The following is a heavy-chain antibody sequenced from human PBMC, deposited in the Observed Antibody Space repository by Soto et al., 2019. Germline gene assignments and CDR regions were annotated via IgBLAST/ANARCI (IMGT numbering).Heavy chain of an antibody. J-gene: IGHJ4*02. D-gene: IGHD4-17*01. CDR2: IYYSGST. V-gene: IGHV4-30-4*01. CDR1: GGSISSGDYY. CDR3: ARDRYGDYEV. Sequence: APETLSLTCTVSGGSISSGDYYWSWIRQPPGKGLEWIGYIYYSGSTYYNPSLKSRATISVDTSKNQFSLNLSSVTAADTAVYYCARDRYGDYEVWGQGTLVTVSS.